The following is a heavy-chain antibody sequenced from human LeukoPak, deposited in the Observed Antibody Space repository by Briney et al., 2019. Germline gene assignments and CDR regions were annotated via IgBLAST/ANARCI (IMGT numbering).Heavy chain of an antibody. J-gene: IGHJ5*02. D-gene: IGHD4-23*01. CDR1: GGSSSDYY. V-gene: IGHV4-34*01. CDR2: ISHRGIT. CDR3: ARGPGTDGGNSDT. Sequence: KSSETLSLTCAVYGGSSSDYYWSWIRQPPGKGLEWIGEISHRGITTYNPSPKSRVTISVDASKNQFFLKLRSVTAADTAVYYCARGPGTDGGNSDTWGQGTLVTVSS.